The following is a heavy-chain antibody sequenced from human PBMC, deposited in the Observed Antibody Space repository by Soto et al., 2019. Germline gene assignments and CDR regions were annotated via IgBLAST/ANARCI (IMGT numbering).Heavy chain of an antibody. D-gene: IGHD3-16*01. J-gene: IGHJ4*02. CDR2: IIPMFGPP. CDR3: ARGGESRERLIYFDH. CDR1: GDTSSSYA. V-gene: IGHV1-69*01. Sequence: QVHLVQSGSEVKKPGSSVKVSCKSSGDTSSSYAINWVRQAPGQGLEWMGGIIPMFGPPKYAPKFQGRVTITADESTSTAYLEMSSLRPDDTAVYFCARGGESRERLIYFDHWGLGTLVTVSS.